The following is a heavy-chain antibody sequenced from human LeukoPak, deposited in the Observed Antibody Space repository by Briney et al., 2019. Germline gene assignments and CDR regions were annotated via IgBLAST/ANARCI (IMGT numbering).Heavy chain of an antibody. Sequence: SVKGRFTISRDNAKNSLYLQMNSLRAEDTALHYCAKEAIAVAGPLGAFDIWGQGTMVTVSS. J-gene: IGHJ3*02. V-gene: IGHV3-9*01. D-gene: IGHD6-19*01. CDR3: AKEAIAVAGPLGAFDI.